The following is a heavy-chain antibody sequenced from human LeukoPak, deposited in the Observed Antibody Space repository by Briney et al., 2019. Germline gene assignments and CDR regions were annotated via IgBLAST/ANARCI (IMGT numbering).Heavy chain of an antibody. CDR1: GFTFSSYA. CDR3: ARDGLYVWGSYRPWDYFGY. V-gene: IGHV3-30-3*01. D-gene: IGHD3-16*02. CDR2: ISYDGSNK. J-gene: IGHJ4*02. Sequence: GRSLRLSCAASGFTFSSYAMRWVRQAPGKGLEWVAVISYDGSNKYYADSVKGRFSISRDNSKNTLYLQMNSLRAEDTAVYYFARDGLYVWGSYRPWDYFGYWGQGTLVTVSS.